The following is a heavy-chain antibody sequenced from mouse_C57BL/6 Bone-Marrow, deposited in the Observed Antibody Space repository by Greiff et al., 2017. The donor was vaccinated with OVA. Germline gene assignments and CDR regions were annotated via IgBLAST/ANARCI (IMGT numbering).Heavy chain of an antibody. CDR2: IHPNSGST. J-gene: IGHJ3*01. D-gene: IGHD1-1*01. Sequence: VQLQQPGAELVKPGASVKLSCKASGYTFTSYWMPWVKQRPGQGLEWIGMIHPNSGSTNYNEKFKSKATLTVDKPSSTAYMQLSSLTSEDSAVYYCARPPLPTIGATDLSFGGQGTLVTVSA. CDR1: GYTFTSYW. CDR3: ARPPLPTIGATDLSF. V-gene: IGHV1-64*01.